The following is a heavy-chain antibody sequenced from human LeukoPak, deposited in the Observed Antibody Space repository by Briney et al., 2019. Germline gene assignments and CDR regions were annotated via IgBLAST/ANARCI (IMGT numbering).Heavy chain of an antibody. CDR2: ISSSSSTI. D-gene: IGHD5-24*01. CDR1: GFTFSSHS. J-gene: IGHJ4*02. Sequence: GGSLRLSCAASGFTFSSHSMNWVRQAPGKGLEWVSYISSSSSTIYYADSVKGRFTISRDNAKNSLYLQMNSLRAEDTAVYYCARGEVEMATILDYWGQGTLVTVSS. V-gene: IGHV3-48*01. CDR3: ARGEVEMATILDY.